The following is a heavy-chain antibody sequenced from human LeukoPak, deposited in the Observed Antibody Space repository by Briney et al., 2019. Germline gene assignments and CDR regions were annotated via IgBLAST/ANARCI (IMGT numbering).Heavy chain of an antibody. Sequence: KTSETLSLTCAVYGGSFSGYYWSWIRQPPGKGLEWIGEINHSGSTNYNPSLKSRVTISVDTSKNQFSLKLNSVTAADTAVYYCARVSWFPGTSYYYMDVWGKGTPVTVSS. V-gene: IGHV4-34*01. CDR2: INHSGST. D-gene: IGHD1-1*01. CDR1: GGSFSGYY. CDR3: ARVSWFPGTSYYYMDV. J-gene: IGHJ6*03.